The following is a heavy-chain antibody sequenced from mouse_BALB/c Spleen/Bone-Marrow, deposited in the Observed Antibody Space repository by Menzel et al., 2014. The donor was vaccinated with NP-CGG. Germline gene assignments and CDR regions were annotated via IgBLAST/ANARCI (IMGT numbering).Heavy chain of an antibody. J-gene: IGHJ2*01. CDR1: GYTFSNYW. D-gene: IGHD2-14*01. CDR3: TTLVRTNFDY. CDR2: IYPGNSDT. Sequence: VHVKQSGTVLARPGAAVKMSCKASGYTFSNYWMHWVKQRPGQGLEWIGTIYPGNSDTTYNQKFKGKAKLTAVTSTSTAYMDLSSLTNEDSAVYYCTTLVRTNFDYWGQGTTLTVSS. V-gene: IGHV1-5*01.